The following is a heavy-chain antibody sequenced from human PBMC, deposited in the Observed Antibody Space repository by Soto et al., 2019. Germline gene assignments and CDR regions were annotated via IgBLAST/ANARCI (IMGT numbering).Heavy chain of an antibody. J-gene: IGHJ4*02. CDR2: INSDGSST. Sequence: EVQLVESGGGLVQPGGSQRLSCAASGFTFSSYWMHWVRQAPGKGLVWVSRINSDGSSTSYADSVKGRFTISRDNAKNKXYLQMNSLRAEDTAVYYCARDQGYCSGGSCYVAGYWGQGTLVTVSS. D-gene: IGHD2-15*01. V-gene: IGHV3-74*01. CDR1: GFTFSSYW. CDR3: ARDQGYCSGGSCYVAGY.